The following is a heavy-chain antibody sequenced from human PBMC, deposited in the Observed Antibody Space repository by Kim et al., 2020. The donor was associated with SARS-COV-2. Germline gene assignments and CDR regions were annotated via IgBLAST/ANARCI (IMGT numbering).Heavy chain of an antibody. J-gene: IGHJ6*02. CDR1: GYTFTGYY. CDR3: ARDRNTIFGVVIIDYYGMDV. CDR2: INPNSGGT. V-gene: IGHV1-2*06. Sequence: ASVKVSCKASGYTFTGYYMHWVRQVPGQGLEWMGRINPNSGGTNYAQKFQGRVTMTRDTSISTAYMELSRLRSDDTAVYYCARDRNTIFGVVIIDYYGMDVWGQGTTVTVSS. D-gene: IGHD3-3*01.